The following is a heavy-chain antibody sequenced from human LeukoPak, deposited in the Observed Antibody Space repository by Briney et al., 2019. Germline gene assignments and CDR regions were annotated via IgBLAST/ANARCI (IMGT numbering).Heavy chain of an antibody. Sequence: SETLSLTCTVSGGSISSYYWSWIRQPPGKGPEWIGYIFYSGSTNYNPSLQSRVTISIDTSKNQFSLKLSSVTAADTAVYYCARRAYSRAYYYFDYWGQGTLVTVSS. D-gene: IGHD3-22*01. CDR2: IFYSGST. J-gene: IGHJ4*02. CDR3: ARRAYSRAYYYFDY. CDR1: GGSISSYY. V-gene: IGHV4-59*01.